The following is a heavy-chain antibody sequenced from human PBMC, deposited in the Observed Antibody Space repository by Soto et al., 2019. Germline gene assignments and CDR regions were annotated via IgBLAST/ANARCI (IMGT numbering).Heavy chain of an antibody. CDR2: IIPIFGTA. V-gene: IGHV1-69*13. Sequence: SVKVSCKASGGTFSSYSISWVRQAPGQGLEWMGGIIPIFGTANYAQKFQGRVTITADESTSTAYMELSSLRSEDTAVYYCARSNYYYDSSGYRGIYNWFDPWGQGTLVTVSS. CDR3: ARSNYYYDSSGYRGIYNWFDP. J-gene: IGHJ5*02. CDR1: GGTFSSYS. D-gene: IGHD3-22*01.